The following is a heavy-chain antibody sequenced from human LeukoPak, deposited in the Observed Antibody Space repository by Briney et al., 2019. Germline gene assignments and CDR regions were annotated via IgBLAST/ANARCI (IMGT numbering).Heavy chain of an antibody. D-gene: IGHD3-22*01. CDR1: GDSISSGPYY. V-gene: IGHV4-39*01. CDR2: IYYGENT. CDR3: ARANYYDSSGYSRGAFDL. Sequence: SETLSLTCTVSGDSISSGPYYWGWIRQPPGKGLEWIGNIYYGENTYYNPSLRSRVTISIDTSNNQFYLKLSSVTAADTAVYYCARANYYDSSGYSRGAFDLWGQGTLVTVSS. J-gene: IGHJ4*02.